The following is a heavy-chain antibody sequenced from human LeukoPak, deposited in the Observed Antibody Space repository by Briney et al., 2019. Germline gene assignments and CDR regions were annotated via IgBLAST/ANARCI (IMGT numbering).Heavy chain of an antibody. CDR1: GFTFSSYS. CDR2: ITSSSYI. D-gene: IGHD3-16*01. J-gene: IGHJ6*03. CDR3: ARDGGKDYYYYYYMDV. V-gene: IGHV3-21*01. Sequence: GGSLRLSCAASGFTFSSYSMNWVRQAPGKGLDWVSSITSSSYIYYADSVKGRFTISRDNAKNSLYLQMNSLRAEDTAVYYCARDGGKDYYYYYYMDVWGKGTTVTVSS.